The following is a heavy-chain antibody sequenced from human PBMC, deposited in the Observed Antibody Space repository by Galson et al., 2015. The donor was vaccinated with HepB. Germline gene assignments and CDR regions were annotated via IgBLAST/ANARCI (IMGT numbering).Heavy chain of an antibody. CDR3: ARVDYDILTGYYLILDY. CDR1: GYTFTSYD. D-gene: IGHD3-9*01. CDR2: MNPNSGNT. V-gene: IGHV1-8*01. Sequence: SVKVSCKASGYTFTSYDINWVRQATGQGLEWMGWMNPNSGNTGYAQKFQGRVTMTRNTSISTAYMELSSRRSEDTAVYYCARVDYDILTGYYLILDYWGQETLVTVSS. J-gene: IGHJ4*02.